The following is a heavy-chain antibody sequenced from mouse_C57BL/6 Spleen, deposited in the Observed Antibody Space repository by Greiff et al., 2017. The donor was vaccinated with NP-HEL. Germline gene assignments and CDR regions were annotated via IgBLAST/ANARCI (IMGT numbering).Heavy chain of an antibody. Sequence: VQLQQPGAELVKPGASVKISCKASGYAFSSYWMNWVKQRPGKGLEWIGQIYPGDGDTNYNGKFKGKATLTADKSSSTAYMQLSSLTSEDSAVYFCARRRATWAMDYWGQGTSVTVSS. CDR2: IYPGDGDT. V-gene: IGHV1-80*01. D-gene: IGHD3-1*01. J-gene: IGHJ4*01. CDR3: ARRRATWAMDY. CDR1: GYAFSSYW.